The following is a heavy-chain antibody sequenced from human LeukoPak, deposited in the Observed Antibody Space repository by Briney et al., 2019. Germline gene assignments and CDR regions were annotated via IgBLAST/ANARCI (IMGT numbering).Heavy chain of an antibody. V-gene: IGHV5-51*01. Sequence: GESLEISCKGSGYSFTSYWIGWVRQMPGQGLEWMGIIYPGDSCTRYSPSFQGQVTISADKSISTAYLQWSSLKASDTAMYYCATTRFGSFLDYWGQGPLVTVSS. CDR2: IYPGDSCT. D-gene: IGHD3-16*01. J-gene: IGHJ4*02. CDR3: ATTRFGSFLDY. CDR1: GYSFTSYW.